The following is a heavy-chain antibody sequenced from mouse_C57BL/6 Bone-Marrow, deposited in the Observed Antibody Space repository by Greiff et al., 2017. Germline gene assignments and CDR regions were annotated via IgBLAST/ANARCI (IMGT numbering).Heavy chain of an antibody. J-gene: IGHJ3*01. CDR2: IDPSDSYT. V-gene: IGHV1-50*01. CDR1: GYTFTSYW. CDR3: ARKRGNSWFAY. Sequence: QVQLQQPGAELVKPGASVKLSCKASGYTFTSYWMQWVKQRPGQGLEWIGEIDPSDSYTNYNQKFKGKSTLTVDKSSSTAYMQLSSLTSEDSAVYYCARKRGNSWFAYWGQGTLVTVSA.